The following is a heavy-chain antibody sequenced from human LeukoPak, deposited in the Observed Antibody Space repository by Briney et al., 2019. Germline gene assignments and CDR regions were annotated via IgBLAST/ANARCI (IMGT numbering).Heavy chain of an antibody. CDR3: ARVGQGSGWYFDY. J-gene: IGHJ4*02. Sequence: SETLPLTCTVSGGSISGYYWSWIRQPAGKGLEWIGRIYISGSTNYNPSLKSRLTMSVDTSKNQFSLKLSSVTAADTAVYYCARVGQGSGWYFDYWGQGTLVTVSS. CDR1: GGSISGYY. V-gene: IGHV4-4*07. D-gene: IGHD6-19*01. CDR2: IYISGST.